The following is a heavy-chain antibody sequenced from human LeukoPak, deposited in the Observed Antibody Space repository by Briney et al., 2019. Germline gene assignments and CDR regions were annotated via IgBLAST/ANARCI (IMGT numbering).Heavy chain of an antibody. J-gene: IGHJ4*02. CDR3: AKVLAYTSAAYDY. CDR1: GFTFDDYG. CDR2: ISWNSGSI. D-gene: IGHD3-16*01. V-gene: IGHV3-9*01. Sequence: SLRLSCAASGFTFDDYGMSWVRQAPGKGLEWVSGISWNSGSIGYADSVKGRFTIPRDNAKNSLYLQMNSLRAEDTALYYCAKVLAYTSAAYDYWGQGTLVTVSS.